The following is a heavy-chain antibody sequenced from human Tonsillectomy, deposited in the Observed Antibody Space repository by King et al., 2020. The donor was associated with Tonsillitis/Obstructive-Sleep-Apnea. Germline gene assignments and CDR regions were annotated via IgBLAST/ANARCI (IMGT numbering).Heavy chain of an antibody. V-gene: IGHV5-10-1*03. CDR2: IDPSDSYT. Sequence: VQLVESGAEVKKPGESLRISCKGSGYSFTSYWISWVRQMPGKGLEWMGRIDPSDSYTNYSPSFQGHVTISADKSISTAYLQWSSLKASDTAMYYCARPLVGYDILTGYSYWYFDLWGRGTLVTVSS. CDR3: ARPLVGYDILTGYSYWYFDL. J-gene: IGHJ2*01. CDR1: GYSFTSYW. D-gene: IGHD3-9*01.